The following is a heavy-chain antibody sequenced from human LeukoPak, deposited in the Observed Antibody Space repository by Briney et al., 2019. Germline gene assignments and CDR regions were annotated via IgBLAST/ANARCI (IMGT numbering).Heavy chain of an antibody. D-gene: IGHD1-1*01. CDR2: IYYSGST. Sequence: SETLSLTCTVSGGSISSYYWSWIRQPPGKGLECIGYIYYSGSTNYNPSLKSRVTISVDTSKNQFSLKLSSVTAADTAVYYCASLVGGLERQEWDYYGMDGWVQGTTVTVSS. CDR3: ASLVGGLERQEWDYYGMDG. J-gene: IGHJ6*02. CDR1: GGSISSYY. V-gene: IGHV4-59*08.